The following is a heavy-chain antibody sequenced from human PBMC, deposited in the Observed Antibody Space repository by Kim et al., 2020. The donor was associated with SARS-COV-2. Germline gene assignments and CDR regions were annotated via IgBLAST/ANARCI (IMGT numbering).Heavy chain of an antibody. Sequence: GGSLRLSCAASGFTFSSYAMSWVRQAPGKGLEWVSVIYSGGSSTYYADSVKGRFTISRVNSKNTLYLQMNSLRAEDTAVYYCAKDRSYYDSFFDYWGQGT. V-gene: IGHV3-23*03. D-gene: IGHD3-22*01. J-gene: IGHJ4*02. CDR3: AKDRSYYDSFFDY. CDR1: GFTFSSYA. CDR2: IYSGGSST.